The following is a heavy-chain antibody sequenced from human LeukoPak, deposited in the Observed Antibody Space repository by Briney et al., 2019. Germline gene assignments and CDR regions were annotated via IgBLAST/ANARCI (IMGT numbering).Heavy chain of an antibody. CDR2: LYSDGNT. Sequence: GGSLRLSCAASGFTVITNDMTWVRQAPGKGLEWVSVLYSDGNTKYADSVQGRFTISRDNSKNTLYLEMNSLSPDDTAVYYCARVCQEGGSTSCFDSWGQGTLVTVSS. J-gene: IGHJ5*01. CDR1: GFTVITND. V-gene: IGHV3-53*01. D-gene: IGHD2-2*01. CDR3: ARVCQEGGSTSCFDS.